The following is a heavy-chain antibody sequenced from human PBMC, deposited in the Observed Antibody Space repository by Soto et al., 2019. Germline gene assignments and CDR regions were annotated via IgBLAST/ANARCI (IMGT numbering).Heavy chain of an antibody. V-gene: IGHV1-46*01. CDR2: INPSGGST. J-gene: IGHJ4*02. D-gene: IGHD1-26*01. CDR1: GYTFTSYY. CDR3: ATILSGSYFDY. Sequence: SVKVSFKASGYTFTSYYMHWVRQAPGQGLEWMGIINPSGGSTSYAQKFQGRVTMTRDTSTSTVYMELSSLRSEDTAVYYCATILSGSYFDYWGQGTLVTVSS.